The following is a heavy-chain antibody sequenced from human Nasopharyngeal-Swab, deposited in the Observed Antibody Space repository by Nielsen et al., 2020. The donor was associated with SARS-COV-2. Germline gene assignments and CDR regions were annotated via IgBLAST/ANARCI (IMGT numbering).Heavy chain of an antibody. D-gene: IGHD1-26*01. CDR3: AQGGTYQAFDY. Sequence: GESLKISCAASGLTFSTYAMSWVRQAPGKGLEWVSTIGFRADDTDYADSVKGRFTISRDNSKNTVYLPINSLRADDTAVYYCAQGGTYQAFDYWGQGALVTVSS. J-gene: IGHJ4*02. CDR1: GLTFSTYA. V-gene: IGHV3-23*01. CDR2: IGFRADDT.